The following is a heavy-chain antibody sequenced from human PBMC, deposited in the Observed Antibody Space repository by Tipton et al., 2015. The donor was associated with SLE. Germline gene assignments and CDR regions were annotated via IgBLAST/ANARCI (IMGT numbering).Heavy chain of an antibody. CDR2: IHHSGST. J-gene: IGHJ4*02. D-gene: IGHD3-22*01. V-gene: IGHV4-4*02. Sequence: GSLRLSCAVSGGSISSNNWWSWVRQTPGKGLEWIAEIHHSGSTNYNPSLKSRVTISVDKSKNQFSLKMSSVSAADTAVYHCARRRSNYYDSSGYLTGIFDFWGQGTLVTVSS. CDR1: GGSISSNNW. CDR3: ARRRSNYYDSSGYLTGIFDF.